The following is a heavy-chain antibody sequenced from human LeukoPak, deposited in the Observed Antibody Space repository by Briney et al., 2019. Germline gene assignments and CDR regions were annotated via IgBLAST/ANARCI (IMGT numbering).Heavy chain of an antibody. CDR3: ARGGRALVSY. CDR1: GLTFSSYA. Sequence: GGSLRLSCAASGLTFSSYAMSWVRQAPGKGLEWVANIKQDGSEKYYVDSVKGRFTISRDNAKNSLYLQMNSLRAEDTAVYYCARGGRALVSYWGQGTLVTVSS. D-gene: IGHD5-18*01. J-gene: IGHJ4*02. V-gene: IGHV3-7*01. CDR2: IKQDGSEK.